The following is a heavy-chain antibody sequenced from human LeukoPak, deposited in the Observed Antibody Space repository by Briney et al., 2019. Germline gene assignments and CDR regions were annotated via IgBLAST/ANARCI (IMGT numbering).Heavy chain of an antibody. V-gene: IGHV3-48*04. CDR3: ARDNWVDC. Sequence: GGSLRLSCAASGLTFSKYSMTWVRQAPGKGLEWVSFIDTSSTIMYYTDSVKGRFTISRDNAKNSLYLQMDSLKVEDTAIYYCARDNWVDCWGQGTLVTVSS. CDR2: IDTSSTIM. CDR1: GLTFSKYS. J-gene: IGHJ5*01.